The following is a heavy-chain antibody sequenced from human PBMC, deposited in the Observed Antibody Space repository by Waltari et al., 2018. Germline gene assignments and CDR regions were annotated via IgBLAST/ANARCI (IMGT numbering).Heavy chain of an antibody. Sequence: QVQLQQWGAGLLKPSETLSLTCAVYGGSFSGYYWSWIRQPPGKGLEWIGEINHRGSNNYNASLKSRVTISVDTSKNQFSLKLSSVTAADTAVYYCARGPGQGVAPFDYWGQGTLVTVSS. CDR2: INHRGSN. CDR3: ARGPGQGVAPFDY. CDR1: GGSFSGYY. J-gene: IGHJ4*02. D-gene: IGHD3-10*01. V-gene: IGHV4-34*01.